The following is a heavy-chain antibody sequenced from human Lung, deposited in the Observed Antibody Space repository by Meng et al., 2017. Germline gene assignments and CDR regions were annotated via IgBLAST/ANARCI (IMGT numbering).Heavy chain of an antibody. CDR3: ARGGTVVNLGY. D-gene: IGHD4-23*01. CDR1: VASVSSGGYS. V-gene: IGHV4-61*08. CDR2: VYLSGST. J-gene: IGHJ4*02. Sequence: PLQGSGPGLVRPSETLSLTCTVSVASVSSGGYSWSWIRQPPGKGLEWIGYVYLSGSTNYNPSLKSRVTISRDTSKNQFSLKVNSVTAADTAVYYCARGGTVVNLGYWGPGTLVTVSS.